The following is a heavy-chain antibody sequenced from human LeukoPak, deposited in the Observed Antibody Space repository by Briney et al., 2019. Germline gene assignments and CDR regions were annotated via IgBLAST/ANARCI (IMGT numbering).Heavy chain of an antibody. CDR3: ARRSPESGYYDY. V-gene: IGHV4-4*09. D-gene: IGHD3-3*01. CDR1: DGSISSYY. J-gene: IGHJ4*02. CDR2: IYTSGST. Sequence: SETLSLTCTVSDGSISSYYWSWIRQPPGKGLEWIGYIYTSGSTNYNPSLKSRVTISVDTSKKQFSLKLSSVTAADTAVYYCARRSPESGYYDYWGQGTLVTVSS.